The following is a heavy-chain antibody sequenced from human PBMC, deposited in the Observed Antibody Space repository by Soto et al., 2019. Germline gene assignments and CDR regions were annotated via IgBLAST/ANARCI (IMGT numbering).Heavy chain of an antibody. V-gene: IGHV3-33*01. D-gene: IGHD2-15*01. J-gene: IGHJ6*03. Sequence: QVQLVESGGGVVQPGRSLRLSCAASGFTFSTYGMHWVRQAPGKGLEWVAVIWYDGGYKYYADSVKGRFTISRDNSKKTLFLQVNSLRAEDTAVYYCARDANCNGGRCYAPNGYYMDVWGKGTTVTVSS. CDR3: ARDANCNGGRCYAPNGYYMDV. CDR2: IWYDGGYK. CDR1: GFTFSTYG.